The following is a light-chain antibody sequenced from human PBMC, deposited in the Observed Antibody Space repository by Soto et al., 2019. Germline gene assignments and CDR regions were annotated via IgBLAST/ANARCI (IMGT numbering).Light chain of an antibody. CDR3: AAWDDGLSGHNYV. J-gene: IGLJ1*01. V-gene: IGLV1-47*02. Sequence: QSFLTDSPSASGTPGQRVTISCSGSSSNIGSNYVYWYQQLPGTAPKLLIYSNNQRPSGVPDRFSGSKSGTSASLAISGLRSEDEADYYCAAWDDGLSGHNYVFGTGTRVTVL. CDR2: SNN. CDR1: SSNIGSNY.